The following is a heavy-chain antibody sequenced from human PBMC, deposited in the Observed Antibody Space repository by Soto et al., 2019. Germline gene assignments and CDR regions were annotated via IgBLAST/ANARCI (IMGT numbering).Heavy chain of an antibody. D-gene: IGHD6-19*01. Sequence: QVQLQESGPGLVKPSETLSLTCTVSGGSISNSYCNWSRQPPGKGPEWIGYIYYTGATKYNPSVQSRVTISLDSPRNQFSLRLTSVTAADTAVYYCATGIGWQIDYWGQGTLVTVSS. CDR1: GGSISNSY. CDR3: ATGIGWQIDY. J-gene: IGHJ4*02. CDR2: IYYTGAT. V-gene: IGHV4-59*08.